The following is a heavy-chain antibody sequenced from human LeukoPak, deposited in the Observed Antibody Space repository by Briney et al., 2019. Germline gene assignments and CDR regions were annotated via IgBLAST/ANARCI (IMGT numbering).Heavy chain of an antibody. V-gene: IGHV4-31*03. D-gene: IGHD2-15*01. J-gene: IGHJ6*02. Sequence: SQTLSLTCTVSGGSISSGGYYWSWIRQPPGKGLEWIGYIYYSGSTYYNPSLKSRVTISVDTSKNQFSLKLSSVTAADTAVYYCARDGWKRGYCSGGSCYRYYYGMDVWGQGTTVTVSS. CDR1: GGSISSGGYY. CDR3: ARDGWKRGYCSGGSCYRYYYGMDV. CDR2: IYYSGST.